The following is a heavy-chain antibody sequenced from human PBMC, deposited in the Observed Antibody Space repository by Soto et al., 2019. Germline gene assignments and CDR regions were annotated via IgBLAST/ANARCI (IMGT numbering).Heavy chain of an antibody. J-gene: IGHJ6*02. CDR2: INPSGGST. Sequence: ASVKVSFKASGYTFTSYYMHWLRQAPGQGLEWMGIINPSGGSTSYAQKFQGRVTMTRDTSTSTVYMELSSLRSEDTAVYYCASTFRGFLEWLTPHGLDVWGQGTTVTVSS. V-gene: IGHV1-46*01. CDR3: ASTFRGFLEWLTPHGLDV. D-gene: IGHD3-3*01. CDR1: GYTFTSYY.